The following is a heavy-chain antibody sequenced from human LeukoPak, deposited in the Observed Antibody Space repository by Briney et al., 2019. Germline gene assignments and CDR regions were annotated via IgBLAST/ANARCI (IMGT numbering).Heavy chain of an antibody. CDR3: AKGPNYDILTGWRKTYNGFDV. J-gene: IGHJ3*01. V-gene: IGHV3-48*03. CDR2: ISSSGSTI. D-gene: IGHD3-9*01. Sequence: PGGSLRLSCAASGFTFSSYEMNWVRQAPGKGLEWVSYISSSGSTIYYADSVKGRFTISRGNAKNSLYLQMNSLRAEDTAVYCCAKGPNYDILTGWRKTYNGFDVWGQGTMVTVSS. CDR1: GFTFSSYE.